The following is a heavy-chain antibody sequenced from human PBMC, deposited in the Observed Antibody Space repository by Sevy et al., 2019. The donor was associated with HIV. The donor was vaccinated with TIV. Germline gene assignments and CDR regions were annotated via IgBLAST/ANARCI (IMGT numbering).Heavy chain of an antibody. V-gene: IGHV4-59*01. D-gene: IGHD1-20*01. Sequence: SETLSLTCSVSGGSMNIYYWSWIRQPPGKRLEWIGFTYYSGTTNYNPSLKSRVTISIDTSKNQFSLKLSSVTAADTAFYYCGRVGFNWNDVDYWGQGILVTVSS. CDR3: GRVGFNWNDVDY. CDR1: GGSMNIYY. CDR2: TYYSGTT. J-gene: IGHJ4*02.